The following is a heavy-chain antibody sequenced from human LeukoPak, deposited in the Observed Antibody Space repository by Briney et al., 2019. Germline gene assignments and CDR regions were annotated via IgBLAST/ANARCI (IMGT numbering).Heavy chain of an antibody. CDR1: GDSVSSNSAA. V-gene: IGHV6-1*01. J-gene: IGHJ5*02. CDR2: TYYRSKWYN. Sequence: QTLSLTCAISGDSVSSNSAAWSWIRQSPSRGLEWLGRTYYRSKWYNDYAVSVKSRITINPDTSKNQFSLQLNSVTPEDTAVYYCARVGGYPVNWFDPWGQGTLVPVLS. CDR3: ARVGGYPVNWFDP. D-gene: IGHD1-26*01.